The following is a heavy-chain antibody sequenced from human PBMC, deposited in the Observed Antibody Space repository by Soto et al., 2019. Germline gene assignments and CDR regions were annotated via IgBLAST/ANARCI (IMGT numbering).Heavy chain of an antibody. CDR3: VKVRAQQLILCLWLDP. D-gene: IGHD6-13*01. CDR1: GFTFSDYV. J-gene: IGHJ5*02. V-gene: IGHV3-23*01. Sequence: EVQLLQSGGHLVRPGGSLRLSCVASGFTFSDYVMTWVRQAPEKGLEWVSTISVGGGSAYYADSVKGRFAISRANSKNTLYLQLNTLRPEDTAVYYCVKVRAQQLILCLWLDPWGQGTLVTVSS. CDR2: ISVGGGSA.